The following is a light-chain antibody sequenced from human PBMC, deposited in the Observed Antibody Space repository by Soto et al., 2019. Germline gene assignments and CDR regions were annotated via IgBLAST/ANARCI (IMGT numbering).Light chain of an antibody. CDR2: EVS. V-gene: IGLV2-14*01. J-gene: IGLJ1*01. CDR3: NSFTTSYTYV. Sequence: QSALTQPASVSGSPGQPITISCTGTVSDVGGYNSVSWYQQHPGKAPKLMIYEVSHRPSGVSNRFSGSKSGNTASLTISGLQAEDEADYYCNSFTTSYTYVFGTGTKVTVL. CDR1: VSDVGGYNS.